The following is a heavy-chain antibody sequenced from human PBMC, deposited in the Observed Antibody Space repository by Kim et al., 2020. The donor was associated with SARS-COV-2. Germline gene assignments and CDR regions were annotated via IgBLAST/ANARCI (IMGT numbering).Heavy chain of an antibody. CDR2: IRSKAYGGTT. Sequence: GGSLRLSCTASGFTFGDYAMSWFRQAPGKGLEWVGFIRSKAYGGTTEYSASVKGRFTISRDDSKRIAYLQMNSLKTEDTAVYYCTSSSWYYYYYGMDVWGQGTTVTVSS. CDR3: TSSSWYYYYYGMDV. J-gene: IGHJ6*02. V-gene: IGHV3-49*03. CDR1: GFTFGDYA. D-gene: IGHD6-13*01.